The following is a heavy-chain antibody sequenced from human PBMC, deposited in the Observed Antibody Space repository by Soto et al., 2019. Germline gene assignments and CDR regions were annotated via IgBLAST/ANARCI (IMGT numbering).Heavy chain of an antibody. CDR3: VTWALLHDFMYF. CDR2: VHPDESTT. CDR1: GFTFTNYW. V-gene: IGHV3-74*01. D-gene: IGHD3-16*01. J-gene: IGHJ6*03. Sequence: GGSLRLSCADSGFTFTNYWMHWVRLASGKGLEWVSRVHPDESTTNYADSVKGRYTISRYNAKNTVYLYLNDLRVEDMDVFFFVTWALLHDFMYFSSKGTTVIV.